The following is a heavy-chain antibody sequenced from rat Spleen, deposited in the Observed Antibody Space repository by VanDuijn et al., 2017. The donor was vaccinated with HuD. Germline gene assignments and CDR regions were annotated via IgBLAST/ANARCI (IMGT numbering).Heavy chain of an antibody. V-gene: IGHV5-25*01. J-gene: IGHJ2*01. CDR3: ARLATDYFDY. CDR2: IRTSGGST. Sequence: EVQLVESGGGLVQPGRSLKLSCAASGFTFSHYDMAWVRQAPAKGLEWIASIRTSGGSTYYRDSVKGRFTVSRDNAKSTLYLQMDSLRSEDTATYYCARLATDYFDYWGQGVMLTVSS. D-gene: IGHD3-4*01. CDR1: GFTFSHYD.